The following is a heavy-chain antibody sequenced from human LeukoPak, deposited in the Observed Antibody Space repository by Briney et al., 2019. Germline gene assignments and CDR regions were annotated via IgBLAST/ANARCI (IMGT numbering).Heavy chain of an antibody. J-gene: IGHJ3*02. Sequence: SETLSLTCIVSGGSISSTIYYWVWIRQPPGTGLEWIECDSYSGSTHYNPSLKSRVTISVDTSKNQFSLKLSSVTAADTAVYYCVRLGDSSGYYPYAFDIWGQGTMVTVSS. V-gene: IGHV4-39*01. CDR3: VRLGDSSGYYPYAFDI. CDR2: DSYSGST. CDR1: GGSISSTIYY. D-gene: IGHD3-22*01.